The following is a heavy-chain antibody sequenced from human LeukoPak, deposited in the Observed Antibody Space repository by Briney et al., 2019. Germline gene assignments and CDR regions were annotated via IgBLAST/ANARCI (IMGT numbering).Heavy chain of an antibody. V-gene: IGHV3-74*01. D-gene: IGHD7-27*01. CDR3: VRGQATAWGLDY. CDR2: ISTDARTI. CDR1: GFAFSTNW. J-gene: IGHJ4*02. Sequence: PGGSLRLSCAAPGFAFSTNWMHWVRQAPGKGQVWVSHISTDARTITYADFVKGRFTISRDNAKNTLYLQMNSLRAEDTALYYCVRGQATAWGLDYWGQGTLVTVSS.